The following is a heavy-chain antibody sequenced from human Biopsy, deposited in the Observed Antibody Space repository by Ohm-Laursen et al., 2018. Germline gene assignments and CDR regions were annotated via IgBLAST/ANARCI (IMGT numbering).Heavy chain of an antibody. CDR1: GVTLSGYK. CDR2: ISGSSTYI. D-gene: IGHD3-16*01. J-gene: IGHJ6*02. Sequence: SLRLSCSASGVTLSGYKMNWVRRAPGKGLEWVSSISGSSTYIYYADSVKGRFTISRDSAKNSLSLQMNSLRADDTAVYYCATSGAADSWGNYYGMDVWGQGTTVTVSS. CDR3: ATSGAADSWGNYYGMDV. V-gene: IGHV3-21*01.